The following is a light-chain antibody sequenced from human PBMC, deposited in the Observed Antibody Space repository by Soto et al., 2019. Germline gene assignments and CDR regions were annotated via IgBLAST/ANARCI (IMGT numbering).Light chain of an antibody. J-gene: IGKJ3*01. CDR3: QQRGT. CDR2: DTS. Sequence: DIVITQTPLSLSFTLRQQSSVSCRISQSLLHSDGKTYFYWYQHRPGQAPRLLIYDTSYRAAGIPARFSGSGSGTDFTLTISSLEPEDLAVYYCQQRGTFGPGTKVDIK. CDR1: QSLLHSDGKTY. V-gene: IGKV2D-29*01.